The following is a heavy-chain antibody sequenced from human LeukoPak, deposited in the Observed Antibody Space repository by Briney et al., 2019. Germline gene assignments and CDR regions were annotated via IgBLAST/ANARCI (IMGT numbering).Heavy chain of an antibody. J-gene: IGHJ5*02. D-gene: IGHD4-23*01. V-gene: IGHV4-59*11. Sequence: SETLSLTCTVSGGSIRSHYWIWIRQPPGKGLEWIGHISDSGTTNYNPSLKSRVTISVDTPKNQFSLRLSSVTAADTAVYLCARGYGNYVGWFDPWGQGTLVTVSS. CDR1: GGSIRSHY. CDR2: ISDSGTT. CDR3: ARGYGNYVGWFDP.